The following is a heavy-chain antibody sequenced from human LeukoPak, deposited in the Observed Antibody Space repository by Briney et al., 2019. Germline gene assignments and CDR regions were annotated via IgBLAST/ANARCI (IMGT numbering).Heavy chain of an antibody. D-gene: IGHD6-19*01. CDR3: VRDLGSGWSPDY. CDR2: FNSGARSR. J-gene: IGHJ4*02. Sequence: GGSLILSCATSGFTFSDYWMHWVRQAPGKGLVWVSRFNSGARSRNYADSVKGRFTISRDDAKNTLYLQMNSLRAEDTAVYYCVRDLGSGWSPDYWGQGTLVTVSS. CDR1: GFTFSDYW. V-gene: IGHV3-74*01.